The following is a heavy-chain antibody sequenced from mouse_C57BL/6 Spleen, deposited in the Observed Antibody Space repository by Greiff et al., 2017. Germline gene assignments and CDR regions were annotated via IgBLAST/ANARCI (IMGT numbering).Heavy chain of an antibody. Sequence: EVQLQESGGGLVKPGGSLKLSCAASGFTFSDYEMHWVRQAPEQGLEWVAYISSGSSTIYYADTVKGRFTISRDNAKNTRFLQMASLRSEDTTMYYCARGYDGFDYWGQGTTLTVSS. CDR1: GFTFSDYE. D-gene: IGHD2-2*01. V-gene: IGHV5-17*01. CDR2: ISSGSSTI. J-gene: IGHJ2*01. CDR3: ARGYDGFDY.